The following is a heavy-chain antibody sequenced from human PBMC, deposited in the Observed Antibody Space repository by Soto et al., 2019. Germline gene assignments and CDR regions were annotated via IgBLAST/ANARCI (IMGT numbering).Heavy chain of an antibody. J-gene: IGHJ6*02. D-gene: IGHD3-10*01. CDR1: GYSFTRYW. Sequence: GESLKISCKGSGYSFTRYWIGWVRQMPVKGLEWMGIIYPGDSDTRYSPSFQGQVTISADKSISTAYLQWSSLKASDTAMYYCAGGGVRGVITRTRDYYGMDVWGQGTTVTVSS. CDR3: AGGGVRGVITRTRDYYGMDV. CDR2: IYPGDSDT. V-gene: IGHV5-51*01.